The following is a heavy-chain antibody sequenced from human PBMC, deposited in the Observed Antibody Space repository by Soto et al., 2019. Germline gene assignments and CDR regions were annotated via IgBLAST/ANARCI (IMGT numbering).Heavy chain of an antibody. Sequence: SVKVSCKASGGTFSSYAISWVRQAPGQGLEWMGGIIPIFGTANYAQKFQGRATITADESTSTAYMELSSLRSEDTAVYYCARDVDTARAGAFDIWGQGTMVTVSS. J-gene: IGHJ3*02. V-gene: IGHV1-69*13. CDR2: IIPIFGTA. CDR1: GGTFSSYA. D-gene: IGHD5-18*01. CDR3: ARDVDTARAGAFDI.